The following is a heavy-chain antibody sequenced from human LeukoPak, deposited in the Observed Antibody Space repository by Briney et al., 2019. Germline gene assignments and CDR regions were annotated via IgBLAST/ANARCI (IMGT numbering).Heavy chain of an antibody. D-gene: IGHD6-13*01. CDR2: VNSDGTST. Sequence: GGSLRLSCAASGFTFSSYWMFWVRQAPGRGLVWVSRVNSDGTSTNYADSVKGRFTVSRDNSKNTLYLQMNSLRAEDTAVYYCARLPLERIAAAGTAPGSRDYWGQGTLVTVSS. CDR3: ARLPLERIAAAGTAPGSRDY. V-gene: IGHV3-74*01. J-gene: IGHJ4*02. CDR1: GFTFSSYW.